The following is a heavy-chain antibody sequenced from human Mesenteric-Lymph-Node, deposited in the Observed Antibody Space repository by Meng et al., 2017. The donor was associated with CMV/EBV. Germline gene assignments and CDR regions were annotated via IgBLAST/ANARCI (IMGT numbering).Heavy chain of an antibody. Sequence: GSLRLSCAASGFTFSSYGMHWVRQAPGKGLEWVAFIRYDGSNKYYADSVKGRFTISRDNSKNTLYLQMNSLRAEDTAVYYCARDVYDYVWGSYRYTFDYWGQGTLVTVSS. J-gene: IGHJ4*02. CDR1: GFTFSSYG. CDR3: ARDVYDYVWGSYRYTFDY. CDR2: IRYDGSNK. D-gene: IGHD3-16*02. V-gene: IGHV3-30*02.